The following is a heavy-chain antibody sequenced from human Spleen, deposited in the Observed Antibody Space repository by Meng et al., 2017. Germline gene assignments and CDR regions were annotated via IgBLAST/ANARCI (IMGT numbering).Heavy chain of an antibody. J-gene: IGHJ6*02. V-gene: IGHV3-11*04. CDR1: GFYFNNAW. CDR2: ISGSGSTI. D-gene: IGHD5-18*01. Sequence: GESLKISCAASGFYFNNAWMSWVRQAPGKGLEWVSAISGSGSTIYYADSVKGRFTISRDNAKNSLYLQMNSLRAEDTAVYYCARDRDTAMVYYYGMDVWGQGTTVTVSS. CDR3: ARDRDTAMVYYYGMDV.